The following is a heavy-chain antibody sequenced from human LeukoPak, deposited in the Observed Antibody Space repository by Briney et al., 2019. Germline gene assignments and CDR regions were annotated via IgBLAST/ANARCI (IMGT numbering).Heavy chain of an antibody. CDR3: ARAGRGDY. CDR1: GFTFSSYW. V-gene: IGHV3-74*01. CDR2: INSDGSST. J-gene: IGHJ4*02. Sequence: GGSLRLSCAASGFTFSSYWMHWVRQAPGEGLVWVSRINSDGSSTSYADSVKGRFTISRDNAKNTLYLQMNSLRAEDTAVYYCARAGRGDYWGQGTLVTVSS. D-gene: IGHD1-26*01.